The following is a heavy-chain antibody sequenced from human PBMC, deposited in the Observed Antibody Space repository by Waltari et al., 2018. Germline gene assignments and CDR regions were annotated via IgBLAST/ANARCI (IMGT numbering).Heavy chain of an antibody. D-gene: IGHD3-10*01. CDR3: ANLVRDGDDAFDI. CDR1: GGSTSSGGYY. J-gene: IGHJ3*02. V-gene: IGHV4-31*03. Sequence: QVQLQESGPGLVKPSQTLSLTYTVSGGSTSSGGYYWSWIRQHPGKVLEWIGYIYFSGSTYDNPSLKSRVTISVDTSKNQFSLKLSSVTAADTAVYYCANLVRDGDDAFDIWGQGTMVTVSS. CDR2: IYFSGST.